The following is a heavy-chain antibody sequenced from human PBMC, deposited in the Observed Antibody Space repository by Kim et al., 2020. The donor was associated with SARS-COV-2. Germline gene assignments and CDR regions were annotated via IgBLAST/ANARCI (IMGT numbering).Heavy chain of an antibody. CDR2: IDYNGNT. V-gene: IGHV4-59*01. D-gene: IGHD3-10*01. Sequence: SETLSLTCAVSGDSINTYFWSWIRQPPGKGLEWIACIDYNGNTRYNPSLSSRVTISVDTSKNQFSLRLTSVTAADTAVYFCATSKTYYYGYGYFDYWGQG. CDR1: GDSINTYF. J-gene: IGHJ4*02. CDR3: ATSKTYYYGYGYFDY.